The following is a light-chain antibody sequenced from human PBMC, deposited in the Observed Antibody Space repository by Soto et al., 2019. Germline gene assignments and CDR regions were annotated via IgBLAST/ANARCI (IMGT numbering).Light chain of an antibody. CDR1: QSVISTY. J-gene: IGKJ1*01. CDR3: QQYNNWPT. CDR2: GAS. Sequence: EMVLTKSPGTLYLSQGERATLSCRASQSVISTYLAWYQQKPGQAPRLLIYGASTRATVIPVRFNGSGSGTEFTLTISSLQSEDFAVYYCQQYNNWPTFGQGTKVDIK. V-gene: IGKV3-15*01.